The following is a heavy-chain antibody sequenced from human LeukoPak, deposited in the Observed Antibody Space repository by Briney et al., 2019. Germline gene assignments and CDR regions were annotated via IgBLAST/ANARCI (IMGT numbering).Heavy chain of an antibody. CDR2: IYTRGGT. Sequence: SETLSVTCTVSGDSIGSYYWSWIRQHPGKGLLWIGYIYTRGGTNYIPSLKRRVTISIDTSKNQFSRKLSSVTAADSAVYYCARLARLSNSPDLYYLDYWGQGTLVTVSS. D-gene: IGHD6-6*01. J-gene: IGHJ4*02. V-gene: IGHV4-4*09. CDR1: GDSIGSYY. CDR3: ARLARLSNSPDLYYLDY.